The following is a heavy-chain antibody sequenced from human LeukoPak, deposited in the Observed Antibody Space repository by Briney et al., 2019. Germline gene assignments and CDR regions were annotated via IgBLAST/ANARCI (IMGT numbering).Heavy chain of an antibody. D-gene: IGHD2-21*02. CDR2: VSPKSGGT. J-gene: IGHJ5*02. CDR3: ARDPGVTNWFDP. CDR1: GYTFTGYY. V-gene: IGHV1-2*02. Sequence: ASVKVSCKASGYTFTGYYMHWVRQAPGQGLEWMGWVSPKSGGTKYAQKFQGRVTMTRDTSISTVYMELTSLRSDDTAVYYCARDPGVTNWFDPWGQGTLVTVSS.